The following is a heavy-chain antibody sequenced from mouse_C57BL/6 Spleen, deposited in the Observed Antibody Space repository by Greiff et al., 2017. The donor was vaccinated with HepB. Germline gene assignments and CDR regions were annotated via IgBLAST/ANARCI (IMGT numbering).Heavy chain of an antibody. V-gene: IGHV5-9-1*02. J-gene: IGHJ4*01. CDR1: GFTFSSYA. CDR2: ISSGGDYI. Sequence: EVQRVESGEGLVKPGGSLKLSCAASGFTFSSYAMSWVRQTPEKRLEWVAYISSGGDYIYYADTVKGRFTIARDNARNTLYLQMSSLKSEDTAMYYCTRDDGYDAMDYWGQGTSVTVSS. CDR3: TRDDGYDAMDY.